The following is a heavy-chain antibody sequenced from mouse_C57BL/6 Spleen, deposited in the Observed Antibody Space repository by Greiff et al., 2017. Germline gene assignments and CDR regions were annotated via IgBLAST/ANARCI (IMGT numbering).Heavy chain of an antibody. D-gene: IGHD3-3*01. CDR3: ARDKGLGGFAY. CDR1: GFTFSSYA. J-gene: IGHJ3*01. Sequence: EVKLMESGGGLVKPGGSLKLSCAASGFTFSSYAMSWVRQTPEKRLEWVATISDGGSYTYYPDNVKGRFTISRDNAKNNLCLQMSHLKSEDTAMYYCARDKGLGGFAYGGQGTLVTVSA. V-gene: IGHV5-4*01. CDR2: ISDGGSYT.